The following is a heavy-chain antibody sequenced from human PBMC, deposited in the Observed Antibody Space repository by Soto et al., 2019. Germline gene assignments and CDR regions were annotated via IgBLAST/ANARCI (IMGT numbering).Heavy chain of an antibody. CDR1: GGSISSGGYS. J-gene: IGHJ4*02. CDR2: IYHSGST. CDR3: ATAPGPY. Sequence: PSETLSLTCAVSGGSISSGGYSWSWIRQPPGKGLEWIGYIYHSGSTYYNPSLKSRVTISVDRSKNQFSLKLSFVTAADTAVYYCATAPGPYWGQGTLVTVSS. V-gene: IGHV4-30-2*01.